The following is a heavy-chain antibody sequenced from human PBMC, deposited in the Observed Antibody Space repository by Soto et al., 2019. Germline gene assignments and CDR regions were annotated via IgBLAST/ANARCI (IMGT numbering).Heavy chain of an antibody. J-gene: IGHJ6*02. CDR1: WSTLPTFF. V-gene: IGHV1-46*01. Sequence: VXVSFKASWSTLPTFFMHWVRQAPGQGLEWMGVINPGYPAGRSTTYAQKFQGRVTMTTDTSTSTVYMELSRMRSDDTDVYSCAREAIVAGATQGMDVWGQGTTVTVSS. D-gene: IGHD1-26*01. CDR3: AREAIVAGATQGMDV. CDR2: INPGYPAGRST.